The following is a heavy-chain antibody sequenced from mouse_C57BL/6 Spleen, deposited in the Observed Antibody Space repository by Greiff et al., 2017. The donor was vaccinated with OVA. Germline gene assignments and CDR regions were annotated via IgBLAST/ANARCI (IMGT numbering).Heavy chain of an antibody. V-gene: IGHV1-52*01. J-gene: IGHJ4*01. CDR1: GYTFTSYW. CDR2: IDPSDSET. Sequence: VQLQQPGAELVRPGSSVKLSCKASGYTFTSYWMHWVKQRPIQGLEWIGNIDPSDSETHYNQKFKDKATLTVDKSSSTAYMQLSSLTSEDSAVYYCARSHDGFYAMDDWGKGTSVTVSS. CDR3: ARSHDGFYAMDD. D-gene: IGHD2-3*01.